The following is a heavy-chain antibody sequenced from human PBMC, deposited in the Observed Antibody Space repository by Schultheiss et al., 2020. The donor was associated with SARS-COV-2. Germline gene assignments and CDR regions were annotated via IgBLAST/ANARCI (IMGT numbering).Heavy chain of an antibody. J-gene: IGHJ4*02. V-gene: IGHV3-48*04. Sequence: GESLKISCAASGFTFSSYSMNWVRQAPGKGLEWVSYISSSGSTIYYADSVKGRFTISRDNAKNSLYLQMNSLRAEDTAVYYCARDAGVGALDYWGQGTLVTVSS. CDR3: ARDAGVGALDY. D-gene: IGHD1-26*01. CDR1: GFTFSSYS. CDR2: ISSSGSTI.